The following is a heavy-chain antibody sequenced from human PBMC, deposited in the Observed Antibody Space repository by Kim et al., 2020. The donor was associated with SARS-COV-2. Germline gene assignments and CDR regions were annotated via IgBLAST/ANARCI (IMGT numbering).Heavy chain of an antibody. D-gene: IGHD2-2*01. CDR2: ISNIGST. J-gene: IGHJ4*01. CDR1: GFTVSSSC. V-gene: IGHV3-53*01. CDR3: RSTDTSNYCPRDYLDH. Sequence: GGSLRLSCAASGFTVSSSCMNWVRLAPGKGLEWVSVISNIGSTFYADAAKKGRCTISRDTTNNALFLLMSILVADAATFFCWRSTDTSNYCPRDYLDHWG.